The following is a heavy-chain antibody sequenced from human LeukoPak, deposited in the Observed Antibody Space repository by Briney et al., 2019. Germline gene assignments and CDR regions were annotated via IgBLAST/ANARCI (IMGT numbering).Heavy chain of an antibody. CDR2: INHSGST. D-gene: IGHD3-9*01. CDR3: ARGAISLGKRMYYDILTGPLDY. J-gene: IGHJ4*02. Sequence: SETLSLTCAVYGGSFSGYYWSWIRQPPGKGLEWIGEINHSGSTNYNPSLKSRVTISVDTSKNQFSLKLSSVTAADTAVYYCARGAISLGKRMYYDILTGPLDYWGQGTLVAVSS. CDR1: GGSFSGYY. V-gene: IGHV4-34*01.